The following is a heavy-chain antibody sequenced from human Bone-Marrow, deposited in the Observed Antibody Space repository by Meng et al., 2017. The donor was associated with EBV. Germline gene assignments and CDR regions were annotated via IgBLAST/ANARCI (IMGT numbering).Heavy chain of an antibody. D-gene: IGHD3-16*02. V-gene: IGHV4-34*01. J-gene: IGHJ4*02. Sequence: QVQLQQWGAGLLKPSETLSLTCAVYGESVSGYYWRWIRQPPGKGLEWIGEINHSGSTSYNQSLKSRVTMSVDTSKNHFSLKLTSVTAADTAVYYCARIVVWGSYRHPNYFDYWGQGTLVTVSS. CDR2: INHSGST. CDR1: GESVSGYY. CDR3: ARIVVWGSYRHPNYFDY.